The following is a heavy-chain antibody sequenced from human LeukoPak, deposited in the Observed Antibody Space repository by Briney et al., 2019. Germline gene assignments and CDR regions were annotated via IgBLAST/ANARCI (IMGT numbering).Heavy chain of an antibody. D-gene: IGHD6-19*01. CDR1: GFTFSSYG. CDR3: AKDRDEGWLYYYYYGMDV. CDR2: ISYDGSNK. J-gene: IGHJ6*04. V-gene: IGHV3-30*18. Sequence: PGRSLRLSCAASGFTFSSYGMHWVRQAPGKGLEWVAVISYDGSNKYYADSVKGRFTISRDNSKNTLYLQMNSLRAEDTAVYYCAKDRDEGWLYYYYYGMDVWSKGTTVTVSS.